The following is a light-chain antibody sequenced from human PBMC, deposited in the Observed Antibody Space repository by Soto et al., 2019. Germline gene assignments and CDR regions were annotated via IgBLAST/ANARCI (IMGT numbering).Light chain of an antibody. CDR3: QQYNNWPIT. CDR1: QSVSSSY. V-gene: IGKV3D-15*01. J-gene: IGKJ5*01. Sequence: EIVLTQSPGTLSLSPGERDTLSCRASQSVSSSYLAWYQQKPGQAPRLLIYGASSRATGIPARFSGSGSGTEFKLTISSLQSEDFAVYYCQQYNNWPITFGQGTRLEIK. CDR2: GAS.